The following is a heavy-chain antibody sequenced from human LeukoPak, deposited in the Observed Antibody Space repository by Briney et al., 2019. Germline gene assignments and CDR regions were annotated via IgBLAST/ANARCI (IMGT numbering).Heavy chain of an antibody. CDR1: GFSFGDYV. CDR3: TRRYNYDSSGYYYVRDAFDI. J-gene: IGHJ3*02. CDR2: IRSKAYGGTT. V-gene: IGHV3-49*04. D-gene: IGHD3-22*01. Sequence: GGSLRLSCTASGFSFGDYVMSWVRQAPGKGLEWVGFIRSKAYGGTTKNAASVKGRFTISRDDSRSIAYLQMNSLKTEDTAVYYCTRRYNYDSSGYYYVRDAFDIWGQGTMVTVSS.